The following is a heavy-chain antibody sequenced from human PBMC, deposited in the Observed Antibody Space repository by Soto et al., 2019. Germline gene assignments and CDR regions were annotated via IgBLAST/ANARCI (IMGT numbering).Heavy chain of an antibody. V-gene: IGHV1-18*01. D-gene: IGHD3-16*01. CDR3: AREGEMPYYYYGLDV. Sequence: QVQLVQSGAEVRKPGASLKVSCKASGYTFTTYGISWVRQAPGEGLEWMGWISGYDGHTKYARKFQGRIIMTTDTSTSTVYMDLRSLRSDDTAVYYCAREGEMPYYYYGLDVWGQGTTVTVSS. CDR2: ISGYDGHT. J-gene: IGHJ6*02. CDR1: GYTFTTYG.